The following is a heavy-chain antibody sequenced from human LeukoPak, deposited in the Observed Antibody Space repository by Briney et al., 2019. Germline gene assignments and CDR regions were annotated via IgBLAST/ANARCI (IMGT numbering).Heavy chain of an antibody. D-gene: IGHD6-19*01. Sequence: GGSLRLSCAASGFTFSAYWMHWVRQAPWKGLVWVGRINDVGSDSTYVDSVKGRFTISRDNAKNTLYLQMNNLRAEDTAVYYCAGVKVAGTRSFDYWGQGTLATVSS. CDR3: AGVKVAGTRSFDY. J-gene: IGHJ4*02. V-gene: IGHV3-74*01. CDR2: INDVGSDS. CDR1: GFTFSAYW.